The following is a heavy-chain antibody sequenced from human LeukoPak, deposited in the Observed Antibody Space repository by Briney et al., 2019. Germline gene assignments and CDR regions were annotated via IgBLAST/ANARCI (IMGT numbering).Heavy chain of an antibody. Sequence: GSLRLSCAASGFNFRNYAMAWVRQAPGKGLEWVSSISSSSSYIYYADSVKGRFTISRDNAKNSLYLQMNSLRAEDTAVYYCARDVNYGDYEENYFDYWGQGTLVTVSS. J-gene: IGHJ4*02. CDR3: ARDVNYGDYEENYFDY. CDR2: ISSSSSYI. V-gene: IGHV3-21*01. D-gene: IGHD4-17*01. CDR1: GFNFRNYA.